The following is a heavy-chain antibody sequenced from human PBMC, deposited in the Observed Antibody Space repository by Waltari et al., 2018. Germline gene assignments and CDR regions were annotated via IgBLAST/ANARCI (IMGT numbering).Heavy chain of an antibody. CDR3: ARMVGATPKFFDY. J-gene: IGHJ4*02. CDR1: GGSISSHY. Sequence: QVQLQESGPGLVKPSETLSLTCTVSGGSISSHYWSWIRQPPGKGLEWIGYIYYSGGTNYNPSLKSRVTISVDTSKNQFSLKLSSVTAADTAVYYCARMVGATPKFFDYWGQGTLVTVSS. V-gene: IGHV4-59*11. D-gene: IGHD1-26*01. CDR2: IYYSGGT.